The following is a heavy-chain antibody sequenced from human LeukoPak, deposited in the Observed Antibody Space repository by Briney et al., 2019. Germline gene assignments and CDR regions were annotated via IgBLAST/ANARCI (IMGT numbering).Heavy chain of an antibody. Sequence: PGGSLRLSCAASGFTFSSYAMSWVRQAPEKGLEWVSAISGSGGSTYYADSVKGRFTISRDNSKNTLYLQMNSLRAEDTAVYYCAKDLKLNWVRGADYYYYYMDVWGKGTTVTVSS. CDR2: ISGSGGST. CDR1: GFTFSSYA. CDR3: AKDLKLNWVRGADYYYYYMDV. J-gene: IGHJ6*03. V-gene: IGHV3-23*01. D-gene: IGHD3-10*01.